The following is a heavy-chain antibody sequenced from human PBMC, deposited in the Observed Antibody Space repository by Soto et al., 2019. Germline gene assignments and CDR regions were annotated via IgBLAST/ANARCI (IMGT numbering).Heavy chain of an antibody. V-gene: IGHV4-30-2*01. CDR2: IYHSGST. CDR1: DGSISSRGYS. Sequence: SQTLPLTYTVADGSISSRGYSRSWKRQPPGKGLEWIGYIYHSGSTYYNPSLKSRVTISVDTSKNQFSLKLNSVIAADTAVYYCAREAIFGRPGVWGQGILVTVSS. CDR3: AREAIFGRPGV. J-gene: IGHJ4*02. D-gene: IGHD3-3*01.